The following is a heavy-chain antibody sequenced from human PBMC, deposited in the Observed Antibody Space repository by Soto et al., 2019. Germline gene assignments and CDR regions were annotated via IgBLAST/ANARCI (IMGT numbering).Heavy chain of an antibody. V-gene: IGHV3-23*01. Sequence: EVQLLESGGGLEQPGGSLRLSWAASGFNFVNFAMSWVRQAPGKGLEWVSGVSGSGGVTYYADSVKGRFTISRDNSKNTLYLQMNSLRAEDTAIYYCARSRYSSDSKDYWGQGTLVTVSS. CDR1: GFNFVNFA. CDR3: ARSRYSSDSKDY. CDR2: VSGSGGVT. D-gene: IGHD6-19*01. J-gene: IGHJ4*02.